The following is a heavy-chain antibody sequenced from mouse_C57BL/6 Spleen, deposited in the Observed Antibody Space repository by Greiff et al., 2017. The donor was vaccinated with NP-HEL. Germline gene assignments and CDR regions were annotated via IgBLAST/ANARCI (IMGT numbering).Heavy chain of an antibody. CDR1: GFTFSSYA. V-gene: IGHV5-4*01. CDR3: ARGGGDYFDY. J-gene: IGHJ2*01. CDR2: ISDGGSYT. Sequence: EVQLQESGGGLVKPGGSLKLSCAASGFTFSSYAMSWVRQTPEKRLEWVATISDGGSYTYYPDNVKGRFTISRDNAKNNLYLQMSHLKSEDTAMYYCARGGGDYFDYWGQGTTLTVSS.